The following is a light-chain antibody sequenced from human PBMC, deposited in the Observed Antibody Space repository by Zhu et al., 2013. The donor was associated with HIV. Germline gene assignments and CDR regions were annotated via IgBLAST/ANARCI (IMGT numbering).Light chain of an antibody. CDR3: QQSHSNPPT. CDR1: QTVSYKH. CDR2: GVS. J-gene: IGKJ1*01. Sequence: EVVLMQSPGTLSLSPGERATLSCRASQTVSYKHIAWYQQKPGQAPRLLIYGVSTRATGTPARFIASGSGTEFTLTISSLQPEDLATYYCQQSHSNPPTFGQGTKVEIK. V-gene: IGKV3-20*01.